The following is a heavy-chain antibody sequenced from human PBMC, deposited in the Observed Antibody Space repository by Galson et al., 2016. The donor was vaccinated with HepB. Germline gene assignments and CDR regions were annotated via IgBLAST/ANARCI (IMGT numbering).Heavy chain of an antibody. CDR3: VPDTTGYQFDF. CDR2: ASYSGNR. CDR1: GGSISSSPYY. Sequence: SETLSLTCSVSGGSISSSPYYWNWIRQPPGKGLEWIGSASYSGNRFFNPSLKSRLTISVDTSKNHFSLNLNSVCAADTAVYYCVPDTTGYQFDFWGQGALVTVS. V-gene: IGHV4-39*02. J-gene: IGHJ4*02. D-gene: IGHD3-22*01.